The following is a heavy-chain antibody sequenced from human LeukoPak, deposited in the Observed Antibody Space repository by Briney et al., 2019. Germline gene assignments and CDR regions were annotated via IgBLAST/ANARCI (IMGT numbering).Heavy chain of an antibody. CDR3: ARFGVYYDMGV. V-gene: IGHV4-59*01. D-gene: IGHD3-16*01. Sequence: SQTLSLTCTVSGGSISGYYWTWIRQPPGKGLEWIGQIHYSGKADYNPSLRSRITISVDTSKNQMSLKLSSVTAADTAVYYCARFGVYYDMGVWGQGTTVTVS. CDR1: GGSISGYY. J-gene: IGHJ6*02. CDR2: IHYSGKA.